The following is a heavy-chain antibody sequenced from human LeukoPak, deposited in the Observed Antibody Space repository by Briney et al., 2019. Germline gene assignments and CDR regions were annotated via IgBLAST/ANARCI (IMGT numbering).Heavy chain of an antibody. V-gene: IGHV3-30*18. CDR1: GFTLSSYG. Sequence: PGGSLRLSCAASGFTLSSYGMHWVRQAPGKGLEWVAVISYDGSNKYYADSVKGRFTISRDNSKNTLYLQMNSLRAEDTAVYYCAKDLQWESDYYYGMDVWGQGTTVTVSS. D-gene: IGHD1-26*01. CDR3: AKDLQWESDYYYGMDV. J-gene: IGHJ6*02. CDR2: ISYDGSNK.